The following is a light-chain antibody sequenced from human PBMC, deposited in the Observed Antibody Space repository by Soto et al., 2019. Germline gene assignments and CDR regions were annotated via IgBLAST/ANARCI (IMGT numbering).Light chain of an antibody. J-gene: IGKJ1*01. V-gene: IGKV3-11*01. Sequence: EIVLTQSPATLSLSPGEGATLSCSASQSISSYLAWYQQKPGQAPRLLIYDASSRATGIPTRFSGSGSGTDCTLTISSLEPEDVAVYYCQQRSDWPPWTFGQGTKVEIK. CDR1: QSISSY. CDR2: DAS. CDR3: QQRSDWPPWT.